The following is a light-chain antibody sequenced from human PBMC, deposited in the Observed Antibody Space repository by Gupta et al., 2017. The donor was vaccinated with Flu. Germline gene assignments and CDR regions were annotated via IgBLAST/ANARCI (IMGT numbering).Light chain of an antibody. J-gene: IGLJ2*01. CDR3: ATWDDNLNGDVL. Sequence: QSLLTQPPSASGTPGQRVNISCSGSSSNIGSHPVNWYQQLPRAAPKLLLYLNDQRPSGVPDRFSGSKSGTSASLAISGLQSEDEGDYYCATWDDNLNGDVLFGGGTKVTVL. V-gene: IGLV1-44*01. CDR2: LND. CDR1: SSNIGSHP.